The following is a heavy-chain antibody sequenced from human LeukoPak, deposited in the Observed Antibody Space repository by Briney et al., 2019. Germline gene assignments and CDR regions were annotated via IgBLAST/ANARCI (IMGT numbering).Heavy chain of an antibody. CDR2: IKGDGSST. J-gene: IGHJ4*02. CDR1: GFTFSSYW. CDR3: ARDGYSFGHDFDN. V-gene: IGHV3-74*01. D-gene: IGHD5-18*01. Sequence: GGSLRLSCAASGFTFSSYWMHWVRHTPGKGLVWVSRIKGDGSSTSYADSVKGRFTISRDNAKNTLYLQMNSLRAEDTAVYYCARDGYSFGHDFDNWGQGTLVTVSS.